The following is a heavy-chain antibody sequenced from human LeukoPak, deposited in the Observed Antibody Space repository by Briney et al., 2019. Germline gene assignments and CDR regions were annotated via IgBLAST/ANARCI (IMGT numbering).Heavy chain of an antibody. CDR2: INPYTGGT. J-gene: IGHJ4*02. V-gene: IGHV1-2*02. CDR1: GYTFTDNY. CDR3: ARETHRNGFDY. Sequence: ASVKVSCKASGYTFTDNYMHWVRQAPGQGLEWMGWINPYTGGTKYAPKFQGRITMTRDTSISTAYMELSRLRSDDTAVYYCARETHRNGFDYWGQGTLVTVSS.